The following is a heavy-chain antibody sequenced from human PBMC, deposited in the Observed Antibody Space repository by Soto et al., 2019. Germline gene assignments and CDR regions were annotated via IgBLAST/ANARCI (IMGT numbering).Heavy chain of an antibody. CDR3: ARVGTIFGVVTYYYYMDV. J-gene: IGHJ6*03. V-gene: IGHV4-34*01. Sequence: SETLSLTCAVYGGSFSGYYWSWIRQPPGKGLEWIGEINHSGSTNYNPSLKSRVTISVDTSKNQFSLKLSSVTAADTAVYYCARVGTIFGVVTYYYYMDVWGKGTTVTVSS. CDR1: GGSFSGYY. CDR2: INHSGST. D-gene: IGHD3-3*01.